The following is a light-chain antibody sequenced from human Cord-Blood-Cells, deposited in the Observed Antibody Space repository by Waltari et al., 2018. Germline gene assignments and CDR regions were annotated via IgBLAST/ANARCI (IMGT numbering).Light chain of an antibody. CDR3: AAWDDILNGHV. CDR2: SNS. CDR1: SSNIGSNT. Sequence: QSVLTQPPSASGTPGQRVTISCSGSSSNIGSNTVNWYQQPPGTAPKLLIYSNSQRPSGGPDRFSGSKSGTSASLAISGLQAEDEADYYCAAWDDILNGHVFGTGTKVTVL. V-gene: IGLV1-44*01. J-gene: IGLJ1*01.